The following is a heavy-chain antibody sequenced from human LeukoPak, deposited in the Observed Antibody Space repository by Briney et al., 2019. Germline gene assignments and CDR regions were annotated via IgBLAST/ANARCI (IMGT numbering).Heavy chain of an antibody. CDR1: GFTFSSYG. Sequence: GGSLRLSCVASGFTFSSYGMHWVRQAPGKGLEWVSVIYSGGSTYYADSVKGRFTISRDNSKNTLYLQMNSLRAEDTAVYYCARDYDFWSGYYIDYWGQGTLVTVSS. J-gene: IGHJ4*02. D-gene: IGHD3-3*01. CDR3: ARDYDFWSGYYIDY. CDR2: IYSGGST. V-gene: IGHV3-66*01.